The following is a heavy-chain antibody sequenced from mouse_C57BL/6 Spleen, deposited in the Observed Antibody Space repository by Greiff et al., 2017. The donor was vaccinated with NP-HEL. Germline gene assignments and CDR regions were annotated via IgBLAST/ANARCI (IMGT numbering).Heavy chain of an antibody. CDR1: GFTFSDYY. V-gene: IGHV5-16*01. D-gene: IGHD4-1*01. CDR3: ARDITGSYYFDY. J-gene: IGHJ2*01. Sequence: EVNLVESEGGLVQPGSSMKLSCTASGFTFSDYYMAWVRQVPEKGLEWVANINYDGSSTYYLDSLKSRFIISRDNAKNILYLQMSSLKSEDTATYYCARDITGSYYFDYWGQGTTLTVSS. CDR2: INYDGSST.